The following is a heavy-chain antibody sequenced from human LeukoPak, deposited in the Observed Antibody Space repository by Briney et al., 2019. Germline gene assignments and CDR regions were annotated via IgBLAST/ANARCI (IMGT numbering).Heavy chain of an antibody. CDR2: IYYSGKT. CDR1: GASISSHY. V-gene: IGHV4-59*11. D-gene: IGHD3-22*01. CDR3: ARLLDNDRSGDPDTFDM. J-gene: IGHJ3*02. Sequence: PSETLSLTCTVSGASISSHYRSWIRQPPGKGLEWIGYIYYSGKTYYYPSLQRRVTISVDTSKNHFSLKVTSVTAADTAVYYCARLLDNDRSGDPDTFDMWGQGTMVTVSS.